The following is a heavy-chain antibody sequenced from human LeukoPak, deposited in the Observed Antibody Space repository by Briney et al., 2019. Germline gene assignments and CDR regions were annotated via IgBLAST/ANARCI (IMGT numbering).Heavy chain of an antibody. CDR3: ARPGYYDSSGYGAFDI. Sequence: KSGESLKTSCKGSGYSFTSYWIGWVRQMPGKGLEWMGIIYPGDSDTSYSPSFQGQVTISADKSISTAYLQWSSLKASDTAMYYCARPGYYDSSGYGAFDIWGQGTMVTVSS. D-gene: IGHD3-22*01. V-gene: IGHV5-51*01. CDR1: GYSFTSYW. CDR2: IYPGDSDT. J-gene: IGHJ3*02.